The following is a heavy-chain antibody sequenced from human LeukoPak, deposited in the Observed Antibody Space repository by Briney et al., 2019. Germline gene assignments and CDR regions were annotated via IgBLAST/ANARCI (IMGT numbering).Heavy chain of an antibody. V-gene: IGHV3-30*03. CDR2: TSSDLNVK. CDR3: AREGYYGSGSPPSLYFDY. J-gene: IGHJ4*02. D-gene: IGHD3-10*01. Sequence: GGSLRLSCAASGFTFSSYWMSWVRQAPGKGLEWVAVTSSDLNVKLYADSVKGRFTISRGNSRSTLYLQMNSLRPEDTAIYYCAREGYYGSGSPPSLYFDYWGQGTLVTVSS. CDR1: GFTFSSYW.